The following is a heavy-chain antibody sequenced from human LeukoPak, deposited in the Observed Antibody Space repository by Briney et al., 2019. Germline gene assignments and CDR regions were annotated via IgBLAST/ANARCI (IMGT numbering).Heavy chain of an antibody. CDR1: RFTFDDFA. CDR3: VKGEAVRHFDWLLYD. CDR2: ISWNSGSI. D-gene: IGHD3-9*01. Sequence: PGRSLRLSCAASRFTFDDFAMHWVRQAPGTGLEWVSAISWNSGSIGFADSVKGRFTISRDNAKNSLYLQMNSLRAEDTAVYYCVKGEAVRHFDWLLYDWGQGTLVTVSS. V-gene: IGHV3-9*01. J-gene: IGHJ4*02.